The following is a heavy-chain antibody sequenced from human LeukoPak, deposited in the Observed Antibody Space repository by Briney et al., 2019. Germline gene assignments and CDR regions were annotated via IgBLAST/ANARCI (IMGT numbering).Heavy chain of an antibody. Sequence: PSETPSLTCTVSGGSISSSSYYWGWIRQPPGKGLEWIGSIYYSGSTYYNPSLKSRVTISVDTSKNQFSLKLSSVTAADTAVYYCARSKSSSSDYHYYYMDVWRKGTRLPVSS. D-gene: IGHD6-6*01. CDR1: GGSISSSSYY. CDR2: IYYSGST. J-gene: IGHJ6*03. CDR3: ARSKSSSSDYHYYYMDV. V-gene: IGHV4-39*01.